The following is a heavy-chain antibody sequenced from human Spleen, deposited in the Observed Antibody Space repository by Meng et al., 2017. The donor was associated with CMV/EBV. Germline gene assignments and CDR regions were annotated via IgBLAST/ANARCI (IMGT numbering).Heavy chain of an antibody. CDR1: GFTFSNFA. CDR3: AKDFSVVPAFFDY. J-gene: IGHJ4*02. Sequence: CAASGFTFSNFAMSWVRQAPGKGLEWVSVISGSGGGTFYADSVKGRFTISRDNSQNTLYLQMNSLRAEDTAVYYCAKDFSVVPAFFDYWGQGTLVTVSS. D-gene: IGHD2-2*01. V-gene: IGHV3-23*01. CDR2: ISGSGGGT.